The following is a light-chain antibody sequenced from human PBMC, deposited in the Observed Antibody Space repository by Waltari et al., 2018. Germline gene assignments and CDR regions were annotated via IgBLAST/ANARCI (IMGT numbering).Light chain of an antibody. CDR3: QQYHNWPPWA. CDR1: LRVGTN. Sequence: DIVMTQSPATLSVSPGERATLSRRASLRVGTNLAWYQQRPGQAPRLPLYGASSRATGIPARFSGSGSGTDFTLTINSLQPEDFALYYCQQYHNWPPWAFGQGTKVEIK. CDR2: GAS. J-gene: IGKJ1*01. V-gene: IGKV3-15*01.